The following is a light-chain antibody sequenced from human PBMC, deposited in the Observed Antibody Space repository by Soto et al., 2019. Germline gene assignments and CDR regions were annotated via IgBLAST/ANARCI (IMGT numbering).Light chain of an antibody. CDR2: GAS. CDR3: QQYGSSSWT. J-gene: IGKJ1*01. CDR1: QSVSSSY. V-gene: IGKV3-20*01. Sequence: EIVLTQSSGTLSLSPGERATLSCRASQSVSSSYLAWYQQKPGQAPRLLIYGASSRATGIPDRFSGSGSGTDFTLTISRLEPEDFAVYYCQQYGSSSWTLGQGTKVDIK.